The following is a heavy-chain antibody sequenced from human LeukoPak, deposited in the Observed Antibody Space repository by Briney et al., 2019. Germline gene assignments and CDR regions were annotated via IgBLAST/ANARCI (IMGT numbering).Heavy chain of an antibody. V-gene: IGHV3-11*01. CDR3: AGGFYYDSSPYYMDV. CDR2: ISSSGSTI. CDR1: GFTFSDYY. D-gene: IGHD3-22*01. Sequence: GGSLRLSCAASGFTFSDYYMSWIRQAPGKGLEWVSYISSSGSTIYYADSVKGRFTISRDNAKNSLYLQMNSLRAEDTAVYYCAGGFYYDSSPYYMDVWGKGTTVTVSS. J-gene: IGHJ6*03.